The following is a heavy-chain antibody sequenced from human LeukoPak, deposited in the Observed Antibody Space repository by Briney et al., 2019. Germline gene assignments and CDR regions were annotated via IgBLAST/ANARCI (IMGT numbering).Heavy chain of an antibody. J-gene: IGHJ4*02. CDR3: AREDGDYTFSFDY. CDR2: INPIGGST. CDR1: GYTFTSYY. Sequence: ASVNVSCKASGYTFTSYYMHWVRQAPGQGLEWMGIINPIGGSTRYAQKFQGRVTMTRDTSTSTVYMQLSSLRSEDTAVYYCAREDGDYTFSFDYWGQGTLVTVPS. D-gene: IGHD4-17*01. V-gene: IGHV1-46*01.